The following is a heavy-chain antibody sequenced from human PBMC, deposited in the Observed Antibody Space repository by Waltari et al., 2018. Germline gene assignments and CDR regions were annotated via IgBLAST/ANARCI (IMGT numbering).Heavy chain of an antibody. V-gene: IGHV3-43*01. J-gene: IGHJ1*01. D-gene: IGHD6-13*01. CDR3: ARDDHGQQLAY. CDR1: GFTFEVFT. Sequence: EVRLVESGGVGVQPGGSLRLSCAGSGFTFEVFTMHWVRQAPGKGVEWVSYISWDGGDRFYADSVKGRFTISRDNTKNSLYLQMNSLSTDDTALYYCARDDHGQQLAYWGQGTLVTVSS. CDR2: ISWDGGDR.